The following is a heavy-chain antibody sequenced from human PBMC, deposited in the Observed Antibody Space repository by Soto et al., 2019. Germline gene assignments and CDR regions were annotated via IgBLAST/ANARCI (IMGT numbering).Heavy chain of an antibody. Sequence: LRLSCAASGFTFSSYSMNWVRQAPGKGLEWVSSISSSSSYIYYADSVKGRFTISRDNAKNSLYLQMNSLRAEDTAVYYCVRDGGSTSCYDYWGQGTLVTVSS. CDR1: GFTFSSYS. J-gene: IGHJ4*02. V-gene: IGHV3-21*01. CDR3: VRDGGSTSCYDY. CDR2: ISSSSSYI. D-gene: IGHD2-2*01.